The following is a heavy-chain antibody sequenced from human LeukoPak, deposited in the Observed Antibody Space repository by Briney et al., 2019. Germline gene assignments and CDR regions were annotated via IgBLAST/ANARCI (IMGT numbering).Heavy chain of an antibody. V-gene: IGHV1-2*02. CDR2: INPNSGGT. Sequence: APVKVSCKASGYSFTAYYMHWVRQAPGQGLEWMGWINPNSGGTKYVQKFQGRVTMTRDTSISTAYMELSRLRSDDTAVYYCARGSYYDSSGYYGLFDYWGQGTLVTVSS. D-gene: IGHD3-22*01. CDR3: ARGSYYDSSGYYGLFDY. J-gene: IGHJ4*02. CDR1: GYSFTAYY.